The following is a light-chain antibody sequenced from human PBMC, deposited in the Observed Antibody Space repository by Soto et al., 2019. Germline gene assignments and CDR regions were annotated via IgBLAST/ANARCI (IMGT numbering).Light chain of an antibody. Sequence: QCVLTQPASVSGSPGQWITISCTGTSSDVGSYNLVSWYQHHPGKAPKLMIYEVSKRPSGVSNRFSGSKSGNTASLTISGLQAEDEADYYCCSYAGSSTFPYVFGTGTKVTVL. CDR2: EVS. V-gene: IGLV2-23*02. CDR1: SSDVGSYNL. CDR3: CSYAGSSTFPYV. J-gene: IGLJ1*01.